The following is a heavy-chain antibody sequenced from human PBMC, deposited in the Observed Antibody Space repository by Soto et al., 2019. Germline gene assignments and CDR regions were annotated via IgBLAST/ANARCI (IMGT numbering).Heavy chain of an antibody. J-gene: IGHJ4*02. CDR3: AKDLLTYVWGNYLPFYFDS. CDR1: GFTFSSHA. D-gene: IGHD3-16*02. CDR2: ISGSGSST. Sequence: EVQLLESGGGLVRPGGSLRLSCAASGFTFSSHAISWVRQAPGKGLEWVSGISGSGSSTYYADSVKGRFTISRDNSKNTLYLQMNTLRAEDTAVYYCAKDLLTYVWGNYLPFYFDSWGQGTPVTVSS. V-gene: IGHV3-23*01.